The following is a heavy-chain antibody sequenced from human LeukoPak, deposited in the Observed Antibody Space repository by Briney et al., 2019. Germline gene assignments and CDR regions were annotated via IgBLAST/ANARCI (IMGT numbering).Heavy chain of an antibody. Sequence: GRSLRLSCAASGFTFSSYVMHWVRQAPGKGLEWVSSISSSSSYIYYADSVKGRFTISRDNAKTSFYLQMNSLRAEDTAVYYCARDRASFYYYYYMDVWGKGTTVTVSS. CDR2: ISSSSSYI. CDR1: GFTFSSYV. CDR3: ARDRASFYYYYYMDV. J-gene: IGHJ6*03. V-gene: IGHV3-21*01. D-gene: IGHD3-10*01.